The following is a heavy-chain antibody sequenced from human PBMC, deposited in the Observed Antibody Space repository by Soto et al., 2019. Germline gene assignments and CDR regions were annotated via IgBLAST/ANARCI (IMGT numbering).Heavy chain of an antibody. J-gene: IGHJ3*02. V-gene: IGHV4-59*12. Sequence: PSETLSLTCTVSGGSISSYYWGWIRQPPGKGLEWIGYINCSGSTNYNPSLRSRVTISIDMSKNQFSLSLTSVTAADTAVYYCATCRPRYSGSYGDAFDIWGQGTMVTVSS. CDR1: GGSISSYY. D-gene: IGHD1-26*01. CDR2: INCSGST. CDR3: ATCRPRYSGSYGDAFDI.